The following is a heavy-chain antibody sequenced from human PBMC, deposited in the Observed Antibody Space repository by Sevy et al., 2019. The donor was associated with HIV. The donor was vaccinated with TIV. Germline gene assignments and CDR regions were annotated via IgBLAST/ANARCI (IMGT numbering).Heavy chain of an antibody. CDR3: TKDLMEATMGFDH. CDR1: GGTFSTYA. V-gene: IGHV1-69*13. D-gene: IGHD2-8*01. Sequence: ASVKVSCKASGGTFSTYAFNWVRQAPGQGLEWVGGLIPILGTTNYAQKFQGRVSIIADESTGTAYMTLSRLTSEDTAVYYCTKDLMEATMGFDHWVQGALVTVSS. CDR2: LIPILGTT. J-gene: IGHJ4*02.